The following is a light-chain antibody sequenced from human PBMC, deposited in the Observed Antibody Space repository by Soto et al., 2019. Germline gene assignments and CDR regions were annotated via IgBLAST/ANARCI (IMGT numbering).Light chain of an antibody. J-gene: IGLJ1*01. CDR2: GNT. V-gene: IGLV2-14*01. CDR3: QSYDSSLSAFV. Sequence: QSALTQPASVSGSPGQSITISCTGTSSDVGGYNYVSWYQQHPGKAPKLMIYGNTNRPSGVPDRFSGSKSGTSASLAITGLQAEDEADYYCQSYDSSLSAFVFGGGTKVTVL. CDR1: SSDVGGYNY.